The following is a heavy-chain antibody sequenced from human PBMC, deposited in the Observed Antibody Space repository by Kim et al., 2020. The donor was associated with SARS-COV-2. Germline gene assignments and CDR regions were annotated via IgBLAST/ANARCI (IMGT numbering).Heavy chain of an antibody. CDR2: IYSGGST. V-gene: IGHV3-66*01. CDR3: ARDRGDSRGYDSLFDY. J-gene: IGHJ4*02. Sequence: GGSLRLSCAASGFTVSSNYMSWVRQAPGKGLEGDSVIYSGGSTYDADPVKVRFTISRDNSKNTLYLHMNSMRAEDTAVYYCARDRGDSRGYDSLFDYWGQGALVSVSS. CDR1: GFTVSSNY. D-gene: IGHD3-22*01.